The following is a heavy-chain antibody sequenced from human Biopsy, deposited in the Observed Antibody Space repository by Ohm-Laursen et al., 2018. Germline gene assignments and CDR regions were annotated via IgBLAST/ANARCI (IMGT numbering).Heavy chain of an antibody. CDR3: ARDRGYYSDRTVPGYFDL. CDR1: GGSISSGGSY. Sequence: GTLSLTCTVSGGSISSGGSYWSWIRQPPGKGLEWIGYVYYTGNTDYNPSLQSRVTISVDTSKNHFSLRLRSVTPADMAIYYCARDRGYYSDRTVPGYFDLWGRGTLVTVSS. CDR2: VYYTGNT. J-gene: IGHJ2*01. D-gene: IGHD3-22*01. V-gene: IGHV4-61*03.